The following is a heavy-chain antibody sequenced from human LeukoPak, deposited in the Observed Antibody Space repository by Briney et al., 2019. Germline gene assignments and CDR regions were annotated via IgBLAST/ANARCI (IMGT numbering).Heavy chain of an antibody. Sequence: PSETLSLTCSVSGGSISGGSSYWGWIGQPPGKGLEWIGSIYNTVSTVYNPSLKSRVTISIDTSNNQFSLKLSSVTAADTAVYYCARNTSYSYDSSGYLFDFWGQGTLVTVSS. D-gene: IGHD3-22*01. CDR1: GGSISGGSSY. J-gene: IGHJ4*02. CDR3: ARNTSYSYDSSGYLFDF. V-gene: IGHV4-39*01. CDR2: IYNTVST.